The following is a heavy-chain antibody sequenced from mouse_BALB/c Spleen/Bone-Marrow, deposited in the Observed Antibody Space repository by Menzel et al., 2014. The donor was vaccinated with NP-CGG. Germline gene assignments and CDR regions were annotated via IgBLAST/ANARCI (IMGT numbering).Heavy chain of an antibody. CDR3: ARGTNY. Sequence: QVQLQQPGAELARPGASVKLSCKASGYTFTNYWMQWVKQRPGQGLEWIGAIYPGDGDTRYTQRFKDKATLTADNSSTTAYMQLSNLAPDDSAVYYCARGTNYWGQGTTLTVSS. V-gene: IGHV1-87*01. CDR1: GYTFTNYW. D-gene: IGHD3-3*01. CDR2: IYPGDGDT. J-gene: IGHJ2*01.